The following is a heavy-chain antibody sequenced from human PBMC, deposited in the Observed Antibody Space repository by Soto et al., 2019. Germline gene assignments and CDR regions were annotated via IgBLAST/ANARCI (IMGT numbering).Heavy chain of an antibody. Sequence: GPSVKVSCKASGGTFSSYAISWVRQAPGQGLEWMGGIIPIFGTANYAQKFQGRVTITADESTSTAYMELSSLRSEDTAVYYCARAARHDYGDYDPSFDYWGQGTLVTVSS. CDR1: GGTFSSYA. V-gene: IGHV1-69*13. CDR3: ARAARHDYGDYDPSFDY. D-gene: IGHD4-17*01. J-gene: IGHJ4*02. CDR2: IIPIFGTA.